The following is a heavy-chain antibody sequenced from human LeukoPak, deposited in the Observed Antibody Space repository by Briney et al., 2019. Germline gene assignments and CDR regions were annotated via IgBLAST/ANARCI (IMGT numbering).Heavy chain of an antibody. V-gene: IGHV3-23*01. Sequence: GGSLRLSCAASGFTFSSYVMNWVRQAPGKGLEWVSSISDNGVTRYYADSVKGRFTVSRDNSDNTVYLQMNSLRAEDTAIYYCAKAPAPYYYYYGMDVWGQGTAVTVSS. CDR1: GFTFSSYV. CDR3: AKAPAPYYYYYGMDV. J-gene: IGHJ6*02. CDR2: ISDNGVTR.